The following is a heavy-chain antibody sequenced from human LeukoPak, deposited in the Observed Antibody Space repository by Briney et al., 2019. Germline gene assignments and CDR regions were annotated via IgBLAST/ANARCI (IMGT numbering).Heavy chain of an antibody. CDR2: IYYSGGT. V-gene: IGHV4-59*01. CDR3: ARVAVAAREYFDY. CDR1: GASISSYY. Sequence: SETLSLTCTVSGASISSYYWSWIRQSPGKGLEWIGYIYYSGGTNYNPSLKSRVTISVDTSKNQFSLKLSSVTAADTAVYYCARVAVAAREYFDYWGQGTLVTVSS. J-gene: IGHJ4*02. D-gene: IGHD6-19*01.